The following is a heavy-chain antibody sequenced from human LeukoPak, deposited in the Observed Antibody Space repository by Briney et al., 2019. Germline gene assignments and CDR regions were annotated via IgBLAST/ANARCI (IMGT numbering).Heavy chain of an antibody. Sequence: ASVKVSCKASGYTFSNYYMHWVRQAPGQGLEWRGIINPSGGSSSYAQKFQGRVTMTRDTSTSTVYMELSSLRSEDTAVYYCARDIAPNEGFDYWGQGTLVTVSS. V-gene: IGHV1-46*01. CDR1: GYTFSNYY. J-gene: IGHJ4*02. CDR2: INPSGGSS. CDR3: ARDIAPNEGFDY. D-gene: IGHD6-13*01.